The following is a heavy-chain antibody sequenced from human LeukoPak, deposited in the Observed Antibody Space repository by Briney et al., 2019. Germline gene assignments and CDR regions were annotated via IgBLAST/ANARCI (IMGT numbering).Heavy chain of an antibody. CDR3: ARESYDFWSGYLYYYYYMDV. CDR1: GYSISSGYY. V-gene: IGHV4-38-2*02. D-gene: IGHD3-3*01. J-gene: IGHJ6*03. Sequence: SETLSLTCTVSGYSISSGYYWGWIRQPPGKGLEWIGSIYHSGKHYYNPSLSSRVTISLDTSKNQFSLKLSSVTAADTAMYYCARESYDFWSGYLYYYYYMDVWGKGTTVTVSS. CDR2: IYHSGKH.